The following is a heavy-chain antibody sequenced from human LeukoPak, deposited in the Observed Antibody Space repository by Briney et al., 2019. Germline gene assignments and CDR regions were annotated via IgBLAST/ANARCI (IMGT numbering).Heavy chain of an antibody. J-gene: IGHJ3*02. V-gene: IGHV7-4-1*02. CDR2: INTNTGNP. CDR1: GYTFTSYA. Sequence: ASVKVSCKASGYTFTSYAMNWVRQAPGQGLEWMGWINTNTGNPTYAQGFTGRFVFSLDTSVSTAYLQISSLKAEDTAVYYCASALYFSGSYHDAFDIWGQGTMVTVSS. CDR3: ASALYFSGSYHDAFDI. D-gene: IGHD1-26*01.